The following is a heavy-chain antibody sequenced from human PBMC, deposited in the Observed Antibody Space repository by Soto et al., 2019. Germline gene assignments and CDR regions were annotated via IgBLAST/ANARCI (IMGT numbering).Heavy chain of an antibody. Sequence: ESGGGLVQPGRSLRLSCAASGFTFSSYAMSWVRQAPGKGLEWVSAISGSGGTTYYAASVKGRFTISRDNSKNTLFLQMNSLRAEDTAVYYCAKFFVETGGSSGWPWTFHYWGQGTLVTVS. CDR1: GFTFSSYA. V-gene: IGHV3-23*01. CDR3: AKFFVETGGSSGWPWTFHY. D-gene: IGHD6-25*01. J-gene: IGHJ4*02. CDR2: ISGSGGTT.